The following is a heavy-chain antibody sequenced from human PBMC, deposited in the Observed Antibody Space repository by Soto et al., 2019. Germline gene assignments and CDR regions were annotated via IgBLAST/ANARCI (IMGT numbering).Heavy chain of an antibody. Sequence: QVQLQESGPGLVKPSQTLSLTCTVSGGSIRSGGYYWSWIRQHPGKGLEWIGYIYYSGSTYYNPSLKSRVSISVDTSKNQFSLKLSSVTAADTAVYYCARGCGGDCHHGMDVWGQGTTVTVSS. CDR1: GGSIRSGGYY. J-gene: IGHJ6*02. CDR3: ARGCGGDCHHGMDV. V-gene: IGHV4-31*03. CDR2: IYYSGST. D-gene: IGHD2-21*02.